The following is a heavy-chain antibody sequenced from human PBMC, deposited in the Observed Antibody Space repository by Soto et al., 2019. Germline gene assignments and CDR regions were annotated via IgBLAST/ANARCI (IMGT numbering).Heavy chain of an antibody. D-gene: IGHD3-10*01. CDR1: GFTFSSHG. J-gene: IGHJ4*02. Sequence: QVQLVESGGGVVQPGRSLRLSCAASGFTFSSHGMHWVRQAPGKGLEWVAVIWYDGTNKYYADSVKGRFTIPRDNSKNTLYLEMNSLSSEDTAVYYCARGYGSWMASFDYWGQGTLVTVSS. CDR3: ARGYGSWMASFDY. V-gene: IGHV3-33*01. CDR2: IWYDGTNK.